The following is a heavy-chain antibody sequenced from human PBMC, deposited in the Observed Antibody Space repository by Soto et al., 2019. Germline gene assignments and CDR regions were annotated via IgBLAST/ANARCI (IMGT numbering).Heavy chain of an antibody. CDR3: ALEPTGTASFDY. CDR2: INANNGGA. J-gene: IGHJ4*02. D-gene: IGHD2-21*02. Sequence: GASEHVPSMASGYTFTDYHIHWVRQAPGQGLEFMGCINANNGGAGSAQQFQGRVTTTRDTSITTAYMELTGLRSDDTAVYYCALEPTGTASFDYWGQGTLVTVSS. CDR1: GYTFTDYH. V-gene: IGHV1-2*02.